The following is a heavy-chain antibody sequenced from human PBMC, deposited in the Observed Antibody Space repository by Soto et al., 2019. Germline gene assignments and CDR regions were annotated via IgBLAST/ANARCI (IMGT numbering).Heavy chain of an antibody. CDR2: IYKSATT. J-gene: IGHJ4*02. V-gene: IGHV4-30-4*01. Sequence: SETLSLTCSVSGDSISNLDYFWAWIRQPPGQALEYIGYIYKSATTYYNPSFESRVAISVDTSKSQFSLNVTSVTAADTAVYYCATSQKGYNWNYFDHWGQGALVTVSS. CDR1: GDSISNLDYF. CDR3: ATSQKGYNWNYFDH. D-gene: IGHD1-20*01.